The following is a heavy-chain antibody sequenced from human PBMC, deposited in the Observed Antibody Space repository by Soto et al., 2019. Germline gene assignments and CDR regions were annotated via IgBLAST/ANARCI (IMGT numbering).Heavy chain of an antibody. V-gene: IGHV4-39*01. Sequence: SETLSLTCTVSGGSISSSSYYWGWIRQPPGKGLEWIGSIYYSGSTYYNPSLKSRVTISVDTSKNQFSLKLSSVTAADTAVYYCARKPRGSYRSGRYFDYWGQGTLVTVSS. J-gene: IGHJ4*02. CDR2: IYYSGST. D-gene: IGHD6-19*01. CDR3: ARKPRGSYRSGRYFDY. CDR1: GGSISSSSYY.